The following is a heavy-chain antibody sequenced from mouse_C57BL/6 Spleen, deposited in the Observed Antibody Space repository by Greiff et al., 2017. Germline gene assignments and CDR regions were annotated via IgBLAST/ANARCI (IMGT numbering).Heavy chain of an antibody. D-gene: IGHD2-3*01. CDR2: INPSNGGT. Sequence: QVHVKQPGTELVKPGASVKLSCKASGYTFTSYWMHWVKQRPGQGLEWIGNINPSNGGTNYNEKFKSKATLTVDKSSSTAYMQLSSLTSEDSAVYYCARSEGYYEAWFAYWGQGTLVTVSA. V-gene: IGHV1-53*01. CDR1: GYTFTSYW. J-gene: IGHJ3*01. CDR3: ARSEGYYEAWFAY.